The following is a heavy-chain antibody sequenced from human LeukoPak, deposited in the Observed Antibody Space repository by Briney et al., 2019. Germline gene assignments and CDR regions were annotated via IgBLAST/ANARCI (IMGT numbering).Heavy chain of an antibody. J-gene: IGHJ4*02. D-gene: IGHD2-2*01. CDR3: ARVPLGYCSSTSCFYFDY. CDR1: GGSISSTSYY. CDR2: IYYTGTT. Sequence: SETLSLTCNVSGGSISSTSYYWGWIRQPPGKGLEWLGNIYYTGTTYYNPSLKSRVTIAVDTSNNQFSLRLSSVTAADTAVYYCARVPLGYCSSTSCFYFDYWGQGTLVTVSS. V-gene: IGHV4-39*07.